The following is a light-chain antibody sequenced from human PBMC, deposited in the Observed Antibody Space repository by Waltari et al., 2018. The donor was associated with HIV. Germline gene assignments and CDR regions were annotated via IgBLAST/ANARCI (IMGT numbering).Light chain of an antibody. CDR3: TSYTSSSSLNYV. J-gene: IGLJ1*01. CDR1: SSDVGGYDY. CDR2: EVG. Sequence: QSALTQPASVSGSPGQSITISCTGTSSDVGGYDYVSWYQHHPGKAPTLMISEVGNRPSGVSDRFSGSKSGNTASLTISGLQTEDEADYYCTSYTSSSSLNYVFGTGTKVTVL. V-gene: IGLV2-14*01.